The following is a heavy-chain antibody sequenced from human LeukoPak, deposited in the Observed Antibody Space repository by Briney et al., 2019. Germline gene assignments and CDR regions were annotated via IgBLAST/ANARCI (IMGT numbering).Heavy chain of an antibody. Sequence: SETLSLTCTVSGGSISSGGYYWSWIRQHPGKGLEWIGYIYYSGSTYYNPSLKSRVTISVDTSKNQFSLKLSSVTAADTAVYYCARVWPYGSGRPIDYWGQGTLVTVSS. CDR3: ARVWPYGSGRPIDY. D-gene: IGHD3-10*01. V-gene: IGHV4-31*03. J-gene: IGHJ4*02. CDR1: GGSISSGGYY. CDR2: IYYSGST.